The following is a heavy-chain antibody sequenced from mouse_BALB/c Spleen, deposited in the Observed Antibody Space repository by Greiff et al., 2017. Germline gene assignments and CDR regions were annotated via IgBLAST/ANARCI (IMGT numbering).Heavy chain of an antibody. CDR1: GDSITSGY. Sequence: EVQLQESGPSLVKPSQTLSLTCSVTGDSITSGYWNWIRKFPGNKLEYMGYISYSGSTYYNPSLKSRISITRDTSKNQYYLQLNSVTTEDTATYYCARDYDNDDSFAYWGQGTLVTVSA. J-gene: IGHJ3*01. CDR2: ISYSGST. V-gene: IGHV3-8*02. D-gene: IGHD2-4*01. CDR3: ARDYDNDDSFAY.